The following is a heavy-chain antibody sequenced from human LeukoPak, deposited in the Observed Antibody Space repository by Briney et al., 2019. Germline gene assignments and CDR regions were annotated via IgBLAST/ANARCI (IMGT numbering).Heavy chain of an antibody. CDR1: GGSFSGYY. V-gene: IGHV4-34*01. Sequence: PSETLSLTCAVYGGSFSGYYWSWIRQPPGKGLEWIGEINHSGSTNYNPSLKSRVTISVDTSKNQFSLKLSSVTAADTAVYYCARDLYASGNYRSYWYFDLWGRGTLVTVSS. D-gene: IGHD3-10*01. J-gene: IGHJ2*01. CDR2: INHSGST. CDR3: ARDLYASGNYRSYWYFDL.